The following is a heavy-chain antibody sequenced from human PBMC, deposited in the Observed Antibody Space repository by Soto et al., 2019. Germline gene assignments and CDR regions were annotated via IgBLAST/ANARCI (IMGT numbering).Heavy chain of an antibody. CDR1: GYTFTSYD. D-gene: IGHD4-4*01. Sequence: GASVKVSCKASGYTFTSYDINWVRQATGQGLEWMGWMNPNSGNTGYAQKFQGRVTMTRNTSISTAYMELSSLRSEDTAVYYCAGASNDGGGAIGYWGQGTLVTVSS. J-gene: IGHJ4*02. V-gene: IGHV1-8*01. CDR3: AGASNDGGGAIGY. CDR2: MNPNSGNT.